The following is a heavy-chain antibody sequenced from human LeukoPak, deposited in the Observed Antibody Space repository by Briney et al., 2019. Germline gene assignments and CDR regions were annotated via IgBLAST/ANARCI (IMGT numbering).Heavy chain of an antibody. J-gene: IGHJ3*02. CDR3: ARDRSYGDSGLRNAFDI. Sequence: PGGSLRLSCAASGFKFSDHYIDWVRQAPGKGLEWVGRSRNKASSYTTEYAASVEGRFTISRDNSKNTLYLQMGSLRAEDMAVYYCARDRSYGDSGLRNAFDIWGQGTMVTVSS. V-gene: IGHV3-72*01. CDR2: SRNKASSYTT. D-gene: IGHD4-17*01. CDR1: GFKFSDHY.